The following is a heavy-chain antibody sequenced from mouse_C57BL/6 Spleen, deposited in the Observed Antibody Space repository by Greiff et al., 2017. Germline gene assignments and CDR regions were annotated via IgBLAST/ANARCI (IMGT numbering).Heavy chain of an antibody. CDR1: GFTFSSYA. Sequence: DVMLVESGGGLVKPGGSLKLSCAVSGFTFSSYAMSWVRQTPEKRLEWVATISDGGSYTYYPDNVKGRFTISKDNAKNNLYLQMSHLKSEDTAMYYCARVDYLYYFDYWGQGTTLTVSS. V-gene: IGHV5-4*03. J-gene: IGHJ2*01. CDR2: ISDGGSYT. CDR3: ARVDYLYYFDY. D-gene: IGHD2-4*01.